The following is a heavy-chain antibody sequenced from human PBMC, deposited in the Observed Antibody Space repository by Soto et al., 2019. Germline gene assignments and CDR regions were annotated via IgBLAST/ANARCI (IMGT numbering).Heavy chain of an antibody. CDR3: AKGRAYCGGDCYDWFDP. D-gene: IGHD2-21*02. CDR1: GFTFSSYG. CDR2: ISYDGSNK. J-gene: IGHJ5*02. V-gene: IGHV3-30*18. Sequence: VQLVESGGGVVQPGRSLRLSCAASGFTFSSYGMHWVRQAPGKGLEWVAVISYDGSNKYYADSVKGRFTISRDNSKNTLYLQMNSLRAEDTAVYYCAKGRAYCGGDCYDWFDPWGQGTLVTVSS.